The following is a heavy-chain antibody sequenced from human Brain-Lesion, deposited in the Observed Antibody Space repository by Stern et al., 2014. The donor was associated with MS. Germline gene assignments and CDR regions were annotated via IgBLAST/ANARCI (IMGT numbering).Heavy chain of an antibody. J-gene: IGHJ6*02. CDR3: ARGYGDACYRGLDV. V-gene: IGHV3-21*01. Sequence: EVQLVESGGGLVKRGGSLRLSCAASGFTLSPYSVRWVRQAPGKGLEWVSCIRSATSSPSYVAFEKGRFSISRDNTKNPEDLKMHGLGADDTAVYYCARGYGDACYRGLDVWGQGTTVTVSS. CDR1: GFTLSPYS. CDR2: IRSATSSP. D-gene: IGHD4-17*01.